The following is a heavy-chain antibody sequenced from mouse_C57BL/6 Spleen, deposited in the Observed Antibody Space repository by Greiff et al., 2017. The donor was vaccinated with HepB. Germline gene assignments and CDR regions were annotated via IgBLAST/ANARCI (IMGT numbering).Heavy chain of an antibody. J-gene: IGHJ2*01. CDR2: IDPNSGGT. CDR1: GYTFTSYW. V-gene: IGHV1-72*01. Sequence: QQSCKASGYTFTSYWMHWVKQRPGRGLEWIGRIDPNSGGTKYNEKFKSKATLTVDKPSSTAYMQLSSLTSEDSAVYYCARSDYGSHYFDYWGQGTTLTVSS. D-gene: IGHD1-1*01. CDR3: ARSDYGSHYFDY.